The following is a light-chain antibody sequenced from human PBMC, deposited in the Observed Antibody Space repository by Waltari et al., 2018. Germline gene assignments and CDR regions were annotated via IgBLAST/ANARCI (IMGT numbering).Light chain of an antibody. V-gene: IGLV1-44*01. J-gene: IGLJ3*02. CDR3: GAWDDSMNGPDWV. CDR1: VSNIGSNS. Sequence: QSVLTQPPSASGTPGQRVIISRSGRVSNIGSNSLNCFQQFPGTAPKLLMFDNNQRPSGVPDRFSGSKSGTSASLAISGLQSEDEATYYCGAWDDSMNGPDWVFGGGTRLTVL. CDR2: DNN.